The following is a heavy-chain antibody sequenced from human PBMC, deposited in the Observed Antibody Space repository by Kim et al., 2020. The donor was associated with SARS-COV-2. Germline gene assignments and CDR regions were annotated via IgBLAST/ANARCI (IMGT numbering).Heavy chain of an antibody. J-gene: IGHJ6*01. CDR3: ARGPGIVVVPAAEYGMDV. CDR2: INHSGST. D-gene: IGHD2-2*01. CDR1: GGSFSGYY. V-gene: IGHV4-34*01. Sequence: SETLSLTCAVYGGSFSGYYWSWIRQPPGKGLEWIGEINHSGSTNYNPSLKSRVTISVDTSKNQFSLKLSSVTAADTAVYYCARGPGIVVVPAAEYGMDV.